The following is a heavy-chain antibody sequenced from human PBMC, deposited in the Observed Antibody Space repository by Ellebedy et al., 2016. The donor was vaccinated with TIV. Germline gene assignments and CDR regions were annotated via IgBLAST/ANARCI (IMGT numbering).Heavy chain of an antibody. Sequence: GGSLRLSXAASGFIFSSYSMNWVRQAPGKGLEWVSSISSSSTYIYYADSVKGRFTISRDNAKNSVYLQMNSLRAEDTAVYYCAREGEWLLDYWGQGTLVTVSS. CDR3: AREGEWLLDY. V-gene: IGHV3-21*01. CDR2: ISSSSTYI. J-gene: IGHJ4*02. CDR1: GFIFSSYS. D-gene: IGHD3-3*01.